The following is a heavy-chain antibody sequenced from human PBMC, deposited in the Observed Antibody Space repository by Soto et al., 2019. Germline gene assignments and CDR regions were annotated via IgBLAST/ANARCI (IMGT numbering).Heavy chain of an antibody. CDR3: VRQGFGPLHGLVDV. CDR2: IYYSGST. Sequence: TSETLSLTSTVSGGTISSYDWSWIRQPPGKGLEWIGYIYYSGSTSYNPSLRSRITITISIDTSTKQVSLRLSSVTAADTAVYYCVRQGFGPLHGLVDVWGQGTTVTVSS. CDR1: GGTISSYD. J-gene: IGHJ6*02. V-gene: IGHV4-59*08. D-gene: IGHD3-10*01.